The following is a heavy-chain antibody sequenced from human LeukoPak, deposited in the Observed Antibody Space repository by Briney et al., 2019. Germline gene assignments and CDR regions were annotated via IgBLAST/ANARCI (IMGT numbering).Heavy chain of an antibody. CDR1: GFTFSTYA. CDR3: ANPNTGPPGYYGMDV. D-gene: IGHD2-2*03. CDR2: ISHDGRNK. V-gene: IGHV3-30*04. Sequence: PGTSLRLSCAASGFTFSTYAMHWVRQTPGKGPEWVAAISHDGRNKHYADSVKGRFTISRDNSKNTLYLQMDGLRDEDTAMYYCANPNTGPPGYYGMDVWGQGTMVTVSS. J-gene: IGHJ6*02.